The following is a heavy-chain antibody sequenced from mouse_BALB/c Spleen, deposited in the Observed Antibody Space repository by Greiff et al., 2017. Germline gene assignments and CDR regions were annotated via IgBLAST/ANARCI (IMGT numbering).Heavy chain of an antibody. V-gene: IGHV5-15*02. CDR2: ISNLAYSI. CDR3: AREVRRYFDY. CDR1: GFTFSDYG. Sequence: EVKLQESGGGLVQPGGSRKLSCAASGFTFSDYGMAWVRQAPGKGPEWVAFISNLAYSIYYADTVTGRFTISRENAKNTLYLEMSSLRSEDTAMYYCAREVRRYFDYWGQGTTLTVSS. J-gene: IGHJ2*01. D-gene: IGHD2-14*01.